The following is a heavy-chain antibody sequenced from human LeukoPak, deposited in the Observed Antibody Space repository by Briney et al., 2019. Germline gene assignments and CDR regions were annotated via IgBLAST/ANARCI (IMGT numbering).Heavy chain of an antibody. J-gene: IGHJ4*02. CDR3: APGSDSGYYRVGTYFDY. Sequence: ASVKVSCKASGYTFTGYYMHWVRQAPGQGLEWMGWINPNSGGKNYAQKFQGRVTMTRDTSISTAYMELSRLRSDDTAVYYCAPGSDSGYYRVGTYFDYWGQGTLVTVSS. CDR2: INPNSGGK. CDR1: GYTFTGYY. V-gene: IGHV1-2*02. D-gene: IGHD5-12*01.